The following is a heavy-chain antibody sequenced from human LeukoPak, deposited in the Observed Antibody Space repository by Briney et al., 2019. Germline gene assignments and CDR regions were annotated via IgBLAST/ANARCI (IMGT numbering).Heavy chain of an antibody. Sequence: PGRSLRLSCAASGFTFSSCGMHWVRQAPGKGLEWVAVISYDGSNKYYADSVKGRFTISRDNSKNTLYLQMNSLRAEDTAVYYCAKGPPPYILTSNLDYWGQGTLVTVSS. CDR2: ISYDGSNK. CDR3: AKGPPPYILTSNLDY. J-gene: IGHJ4*02. CDR1: GFTFSSCG. V-gene: IGHV3-30*18. D-gene: IGHD1-1*01.